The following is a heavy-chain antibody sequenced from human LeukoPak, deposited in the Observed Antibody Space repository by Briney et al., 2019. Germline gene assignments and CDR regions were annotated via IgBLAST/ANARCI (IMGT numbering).Heavy chain of an antibody. Sequence: PGRSLRLSCAASGFTFSSYAMHWVRQAPGKGLEWVAVISYDGSNKYYAHSVKGRFTISRDNSKNTLYLQMNSLRAEDTAVYYCARDKARTSVVVPAAIYPWGQGTLVTVSS. CDR3: ARDKARTSVVVPAAIYP. D-gene: IGHD2-2*02. J-gene: IGHJ5*02. CDR2: ISYDGSNK. CDR1: GFTFSSYA. V-gene: IGHV3-30-3*01.